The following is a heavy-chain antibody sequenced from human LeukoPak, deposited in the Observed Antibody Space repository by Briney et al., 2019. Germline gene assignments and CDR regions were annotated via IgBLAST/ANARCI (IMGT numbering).Heavy chain of an antibody. V-gene: IGHV1-46*01. CDR2: INPTGGST. D-gene: IGHD2-2*01. Sequence: VASVKVSCKASGYTFTSYYMHWVRQAPGEGLEWMGIINPTGGSTSYAQKFQGRVTMTRDTSTSTVYMELSSLRSEDTAVYYCAREGASSSTSSRLLEYMDVWGKGTTVTVSS. CDR1: GYTFTSYY. J-gene: IGHJ6*03. CDR3: AREGASSSTSSRLLEYMDV.